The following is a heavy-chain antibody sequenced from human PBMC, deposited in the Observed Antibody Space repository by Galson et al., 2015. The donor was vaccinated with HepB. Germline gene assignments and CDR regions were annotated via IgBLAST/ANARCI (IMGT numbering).Heavy chain of an antibody. Sequence: SLRLSCAASGFSFSDFYISWIRQAPGKGLEWVSYISGSSSYIKYADSVKGRFTVSRDNAKKSLYLQMDSLRAEDTAVYYCARSNGVAVAGTHFDYWGPGTLVTVSS. CDR1: GFSFSDFY. D-gene: IGHD6-19*01. V-gene: IGHV3-11*06. CDR3: ARSNGVAVAGTHFDY. CDR2: ISGSSSYI. J-gene: IGHJ4*02.